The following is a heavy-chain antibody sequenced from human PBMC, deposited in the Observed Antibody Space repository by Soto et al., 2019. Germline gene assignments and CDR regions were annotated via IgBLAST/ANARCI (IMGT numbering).Heavy chain of an antibody. CDR2: ISSNGGST. Sequence: EVQLVESGGGLVQPGGSLRLSCAASGFTFSSYAMHWVRQAPGEGLEYVSAISSNGGSTYYANSVKGRFTISRDNSKNTLYLQMGSLRAEDMAVYYCARVGDGRRYYFDYWGQGTLVTVSS. CDR1: GFTFSSYA. J-gene: IGHJ4*02. CDR3: ARVGDGRRYYFDY. D-gene: IGHD2-21*02. V-gene: IGHV3-64*01.